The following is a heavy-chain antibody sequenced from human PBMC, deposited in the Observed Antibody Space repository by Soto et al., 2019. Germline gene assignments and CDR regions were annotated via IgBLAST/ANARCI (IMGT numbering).Heavy chain of an antibody. Sequence: PGGSLRLSCAASGFTFSSYAMSWVRQAPGKGLEWVSAISGSGGSTYYADSVKGRFTISRDNSKNTLYLQMNSLRAEDTAVYYCAKPINQGFIAAAFDYWGQGTLVTVSS. CDR1: GFTFSSYA. J-gene: IGHJ4*02. CDR3: AKPINQGFIAAAFDY. V-gene: IGHV3-23*01. D-gene: IGHD6-13*01. CDR2: ISGSGGST.